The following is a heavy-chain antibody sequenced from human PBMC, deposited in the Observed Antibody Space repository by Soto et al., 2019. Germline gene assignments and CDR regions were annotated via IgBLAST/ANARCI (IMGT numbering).Heavy chain of an antibody. V-gene: IGHV3-74*01. CDR3: ARDIGYGGN. CDR1: GFTFSTSW. Sequence: EVQLVESGGGLVQPGGSLRLSCAASGFTFSTSWMHWVRQTPGKGMVWVSHINPDGSITNYADSAKGRFTISRDNAKNTLFRQMNNLRAEDTSVYFCARDIGYGGNWGQGTLVTVPS. J-gene: IGHJ4*02. D-gene: IGHD3-16*01. CDR2: INPDGSIT.